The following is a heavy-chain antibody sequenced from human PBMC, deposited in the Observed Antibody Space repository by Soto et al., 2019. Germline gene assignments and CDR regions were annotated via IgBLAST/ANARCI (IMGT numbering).Heavy chain of an antibody. CDR3: ARGAEYSYCYDYYYGMDV. CDR2: IIPIFGTA. CDR1: GGTFSSYA. J-gene: IGHJ6*02. V-gene: IGHV1-69*12. D-gene: IGHD5-18*01. Sequence: QVQLVQSGAEVKKPGSSVKVSCKASGGTFSSYAISWVRQAPGQGLEWMGGIIPIFGTANYAQKFQGRVTITADESTSTDYMELRSLRSEDTAVYYCARGAEYSYCYDYYYGMDVWGQGTTVTVSS.